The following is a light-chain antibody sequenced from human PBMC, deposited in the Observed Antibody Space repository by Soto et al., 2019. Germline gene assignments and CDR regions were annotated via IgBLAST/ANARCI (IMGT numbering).Light chain of an antibody. CDR3: QQYDSSGT. CDR2: DPS. Sequence: EIVLTQSPGTLSLSPGERATLSCRASQSVSSTYLAWYQQKGGQAPRLLIYDPSSRATGIPDRFSGSGSGTDFTLTISRLEPEDFAVYYCQQYDSSGTFGQGTKVE. J-gene: IGKJ1*01. V-gene: IGKV3-20*01. CDR1: QSVSSTY.